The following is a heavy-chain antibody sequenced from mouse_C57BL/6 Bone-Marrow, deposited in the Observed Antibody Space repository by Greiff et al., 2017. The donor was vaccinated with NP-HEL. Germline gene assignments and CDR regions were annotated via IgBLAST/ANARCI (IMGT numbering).Heavy chain of an antibody. J-gene: IGHJ1*03. CDR1: GFTFTDYY. D-gene: IGHD2-2*01. CDR2: IRNKANGYTT. CDR3: ARSGVYGYDGDGYFDG. Sequence: EVKLEESGGGLVQPGGSLSLSCAASGFTFTDYYMSWVRQPPGKALEWLGFIRNKANGYTTEYSASVKGRFTISRDNSPSILYLQMNALRAEDSATYYGARSGVYGYDGDGYFDGWGTGTTVTVSS. V-gene: IGHV7-3*01.